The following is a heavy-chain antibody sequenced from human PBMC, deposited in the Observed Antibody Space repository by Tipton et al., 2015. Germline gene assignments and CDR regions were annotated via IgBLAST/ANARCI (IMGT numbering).Heavy chain of an antibody. D-gene: IGHD5-24*01. V-gene: IGHV4-59*01. CDR1: SDSISKYY. Sequence: TLSLTCSVSSDSISKYYWSWTRQPPGKGLEWIGYISYTDGAHYNPALKSRVTISVDTSKNQFSLTLNSVAAADTAVYYCARDLEHGMDVWGHGTTVTVSS. CDR2: ISYTDGA. J-gene: IGHJ6*02. CDR3: ARDLEHGMDV.